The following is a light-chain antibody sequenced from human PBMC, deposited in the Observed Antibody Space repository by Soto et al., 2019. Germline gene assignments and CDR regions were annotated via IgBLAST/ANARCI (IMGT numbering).Light chain of an antibody. J-gene: IGLJ3*02. CDR1: SSNIGSNT. CDR2: SNN. Sequence: QSVLTQPPSAYGTPVQRVTISCSGSSSNIGSNTVNWYQQLPGTAPKLLIYSNNQRPSGVPDRFSGSKSGTSASLAISGLQSEDEADYYCAAWDDSLNGPVFGGGTKLTVL. CDR3: AAWDDSLNGPV. V-gene: IGLV1-44*01.